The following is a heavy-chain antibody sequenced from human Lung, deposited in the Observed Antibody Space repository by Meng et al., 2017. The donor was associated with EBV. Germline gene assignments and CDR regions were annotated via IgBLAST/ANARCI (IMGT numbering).Heavy chain of an antibody. Sequence: QAQVVQFGSEGKKPGGSVEVSCKASGYTFSIQGITWVRQAPGQWLEWMGWISAYNGNTNYAQTLQGRVTMTTDTSTSTAYMELGSLRSDDTAVYYCARVEVGITSGDYWGQGTLVTVSS. CDR2: ISAYNGNT. CDR1: GYTFSIQG. V-gene: IGHV1-18*01. CDR3: ARVEVGITSGDY. J-gene: IGHJ4*02. D-gene: IGHD1-26*01.